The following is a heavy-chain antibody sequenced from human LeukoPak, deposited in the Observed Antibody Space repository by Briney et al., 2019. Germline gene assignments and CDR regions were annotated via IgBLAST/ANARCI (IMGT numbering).Heavy chain of an antibody. CDR2: IYYSGST. Sequence: SETLSLTCAVSGGSISSGGYSWSWIRQPPGKGLEWIGYIYYSGSTYYNPSLKSRVTISVDTSKNQFSLKLSSVTAADTAVYYCARVPGGALNWFDPWGQGTLVTVSS. V-gene: IGHV4-30-2*03. D-gene: IGHD1-1*01. CDR1: GGSISSGGYS. CDR3: ARVPGGALNWFDP. J-gene: IGHJ5*02.